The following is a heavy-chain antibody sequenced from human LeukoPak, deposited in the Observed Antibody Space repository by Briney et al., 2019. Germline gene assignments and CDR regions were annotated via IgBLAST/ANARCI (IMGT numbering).Heavy chain of an antibody. CDR2: INPSGGST. V-gene: IGHV1-46*01. D-gene: IGHD3-10*01. Sequence: GASVKVSCKASGYTFTSYYMHWVRQAPGQGLEWMGIINPSGGSTSYAQKFQGRVTMTRDTSTSTVYMELSSLRSEDAAVYYCASAGGSGSYYFYWGQGSLVSVSS. CDR1: GYTFTSYY. CDR3: ASAGGSGSYYFY. J-gene: IGHJ4*02.